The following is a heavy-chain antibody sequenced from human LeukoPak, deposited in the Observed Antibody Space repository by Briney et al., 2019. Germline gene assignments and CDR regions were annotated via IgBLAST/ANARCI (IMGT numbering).Heavy chain of an antibody. CDR3: ARDIAVAATGGAFDY. J-gene: IGHJ4*02. Sequence: GGSLRLSCAASGFNFDDYTMYWVRQPPGKGLEWVSLLTWNADRTYYADSVKGRFTISRDNSKNSLYLQMNSLKIEDTALYYCARDIAVAATGGAFDYWGQGTLVTVSS. CDR1: GFNFDDYT. V-gene: IGHV3-43*01. D-gene: IGHD2-15*01. CDR2: LTWNADRT.